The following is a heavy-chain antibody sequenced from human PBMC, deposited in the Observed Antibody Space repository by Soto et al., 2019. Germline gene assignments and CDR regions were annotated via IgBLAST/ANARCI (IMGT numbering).Heavy chain of an antibody. V-gene: IGHV3-30-3*01. CDR2: ISYDGSNK. Sequence: QVQLVESGGGVVQPGRSLRLSCAASGFTFSSYAMHWVRQAPGKGLEWVAVISYDGSNKYYADSVKGRFTISRDNSKNTLYLQMNSLRAEDTAVYYCAREPASGYSSSCHLDYWGQGTLVTVSS. CDR3: AREPASGYSSSCHLDY. D-gene: IGHD6-13*01. J-gene: IGHJ4*02. CDR1: GFTFSSYA.